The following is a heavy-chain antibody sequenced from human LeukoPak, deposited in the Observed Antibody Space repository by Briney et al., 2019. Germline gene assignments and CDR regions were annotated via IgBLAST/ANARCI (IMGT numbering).Heavy chain of an antibody. CDR1: GFTFSGST. V-gene: IGHV3-73*01. CDR2: IRSKANSYAT. Sequence: GGSLRLSCAASGFTFSGSTMHWVRQASGKGLEWVGRIRSKANSYATAYAASVEGRFTISRDDSKNTAYLQMNSLKTEDTAMYYCARERSYYGSGNYYKRDDAFDIWGQGTMVTVSS. CDR3: ARERSYYGSGNYYKRDDAFDI. D-gene: IGHD3-10*01. J-gene: IGHJ3*02.